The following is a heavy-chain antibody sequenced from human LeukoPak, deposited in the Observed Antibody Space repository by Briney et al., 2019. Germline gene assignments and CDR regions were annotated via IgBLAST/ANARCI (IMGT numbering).Heavy chain of an antibody. CDR3: VHSSTSSYYFDY. CDR2: IIPTFGTA. D-gene: IGHD2-2*01. Sequence: ASVKVSCKASGGTFSSYAISWVRQAPGQGLEWMGGIIPTFGTANYAQKFQGRVTITADESTSTAYMELSSLRSEDTAVYYCVHSSTSSYYFDYWGQGTLVTVSS. CDR1: GGTFSSYA. V-gene: IGHV1-69*13. J-gene: IGHJ4*02.